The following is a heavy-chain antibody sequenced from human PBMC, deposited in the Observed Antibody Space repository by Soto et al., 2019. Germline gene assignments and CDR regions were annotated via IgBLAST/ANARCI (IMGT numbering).Heavy chain of an antibody. CDR2: IYYSGST. J-gene: IGHJ4*02. CDR3: ARRTTVAWGPVY. CDR1: GGSISSGDYY. D-gene: IGHD4-17*01. V-gene: IGHV4-30-4*01. Sequence: LSLTCTVSGGSISSGDYYWSWIRQPPGKGLEWIGYIYYSGSTYYNPSLKSRVTISVDTSKNQFSLKLSSVTAADTAVYYCARRTTVAWGPVYWGQGTLVTVSS.